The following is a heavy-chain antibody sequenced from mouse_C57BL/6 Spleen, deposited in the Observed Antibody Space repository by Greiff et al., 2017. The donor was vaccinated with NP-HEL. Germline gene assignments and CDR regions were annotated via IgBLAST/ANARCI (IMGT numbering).Heavy chain of an antibody. J-gene: IGHJ3*01. Sequence: DVKLVESEGGLVQPGSSMKLSCTASGFTFSDYYMAWVRQVPEKGLEWVANINYDGSSTYYLDSLKSRFIISRDNAKNILYLQMSSLKSEDTATYYCARVAYYGSSSWFAYWGQGTLVTVSA. CDR1: GFTFSDYY. D-gene: IGHD1-1*01. V-gene: IGHV5-16*01. CDR3: ARVAYYGSSSWFAY. CDR2: INYDGSST.